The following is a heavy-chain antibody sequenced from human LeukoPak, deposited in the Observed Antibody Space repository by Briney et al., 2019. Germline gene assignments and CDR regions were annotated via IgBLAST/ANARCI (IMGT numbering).Heavy chain of an antibody. Sequence: PSETLSLTCTVSGGSISNSSYYWGWIRQPPGKGLEWIGSLYYSGSTSYNPSLKSRLTISLDTSKNQFSLKLSSVTAADTAVYYCARAYCSGGTCYDSRGWFDPWGQGTLVTVSS. CDR3: ARAYCSGGTCYDSRGWFDP. J-gene: IGHJ5*02. V-gene: IGHV4-39*07. CDR1: GGSISNSSYY. D-gene: IGHD2-15*01. CDR2: LYYSGST.